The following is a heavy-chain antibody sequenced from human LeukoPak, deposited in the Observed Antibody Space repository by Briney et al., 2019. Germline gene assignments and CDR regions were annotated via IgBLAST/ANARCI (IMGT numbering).Heavy chain of an antibody. CDR2: IIPIFGTA. Sequence: AASVKVSCKASGGTFSSYAISWVRQAPGQGLEWMGRIIPIFGTANYAQKFQGRVTITTDESTSTAYMELSSLRSEDTAVYYCASGSSGWYEPDAFDTWGQGTMVTVSS. J-gene: IGHJ3*02. CDR1: GGTFSSYA. CDR3: ASGSSGWYEPDAFDT. V-gene: IGHV1-69*05. D-gene: IGHD6-19*01.